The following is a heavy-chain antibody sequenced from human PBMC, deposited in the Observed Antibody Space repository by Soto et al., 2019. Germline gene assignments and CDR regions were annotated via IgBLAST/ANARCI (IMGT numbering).Heavy chain of an antibody. CDR3: ARAAYTSKTDFDY. CDR1: GFTFNGNY. D-gene: IGHD3-16*01. J-gene: IGHJ4*02. Sequence: PGGSLRLSCAASGFTFNGNYMTWIRQAPGKGLEWISYISSISSTISYADSVKGRFTISRDNAKNSLYLQMSNLRPEDTAVYYCARAAYTSKTDFDYWGQGALVTVSS. CDR2: ISSISSTI. V-gene: IGHV3-11*01.